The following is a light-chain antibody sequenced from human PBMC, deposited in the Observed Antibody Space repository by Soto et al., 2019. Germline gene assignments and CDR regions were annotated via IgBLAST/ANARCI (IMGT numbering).Light chain of an antibody. J-gene: IGLJ2*01. V-gene: IGLV2-23*01. Sequence: QSALTQPASVSGSPGQSITISCTGTSRDVALYNHVSWYQHHPGKVPQLIIYEHNKRPPGVSGRFSGSTSGVTASLTISGLQAEDEADYYCSSYAGTDDFIIFGGGTKLTVL. CDR2: EHN. CDR1: SRDVALYNH. CDR3: SSYAGTDDFII.